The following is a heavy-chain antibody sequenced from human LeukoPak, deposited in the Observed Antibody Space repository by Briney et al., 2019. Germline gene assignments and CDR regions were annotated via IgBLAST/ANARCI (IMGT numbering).Heavy chain of an antibody. CDR3: ARGTTVAGPQGVSTFDY. D-gene: IGHD6-19*01. J-gene: IGHJ4*02. CDR1: GGSISSYY. CDR2: IYYSGST. Sequence: SETLSLTCAVSGGSISSYYWSWIRQPPGKGLEWIGCIYYSGSTNYNPSLKSRVTISVDTSKNQFSLKLSSVTAADTAVYYCARGTTVAGPQGVSTFDYWGQGTLVTVSS. V-gene: IGHV4-59*01.